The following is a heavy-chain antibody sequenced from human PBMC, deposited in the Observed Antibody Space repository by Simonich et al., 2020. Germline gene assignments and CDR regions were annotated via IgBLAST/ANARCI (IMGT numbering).Heavy chain of an antibody. J-gene: IGHJ6*03. CDR1: GGPFRSYA. CDR3: ARGGLADRRIVYYYYMDV. CDR2: IIPSLCIA. V-gene: IGHV1-69*09. Sequence: QVQLVQSGAEVKKPGSSVKVSCKASGGPFRSYAISWVRQAPGQGFEWMGGIIPSLCIANHAQKCQGRVTITAEKSTSTAYMERSSLRSEDTAVYYCARGGLADRRIVYYYYMDVWGKGTTVTVSS. D-gene: IGHD2-15*01.